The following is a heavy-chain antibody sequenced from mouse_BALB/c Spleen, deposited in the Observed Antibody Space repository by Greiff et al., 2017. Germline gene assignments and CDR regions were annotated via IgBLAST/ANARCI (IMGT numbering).Heavy chain of an antibody. V-gene: IGHV1-37*01. J-gene: IGHJ2*01. CDR3: GRAYGSSYFDY. CDR2: INPYNGDT. CDR1: GYSFTGYF. D-gene: IGHD1-1*01. Sequence: EVKLMESGAELVRPGTSVKISCKASGYSFTGYFMNWVKQSHGKSLEWIGRINPYNGDTFYNQKFKGKATLTVDKSSSTAHMELLSLTSEDSAVYYCGRAYGSSYFDYWGQGTTLTVSS.